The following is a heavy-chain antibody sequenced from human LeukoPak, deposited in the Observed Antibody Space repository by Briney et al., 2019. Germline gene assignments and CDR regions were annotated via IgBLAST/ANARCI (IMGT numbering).Heavy chain of an antibody. J-gene: IGHJ4*02. Sequence: GGSLRLSCAASGFTFSSCAMHWVRQAPGKGLEWVAVISYDGSNKYYADSVKGRFTISRDNSKNTLYLQMNSLRAEDTAVYYCARDGLYRTRWLQGYFDYWGQGTLVTVSS. V-gene: IGHV3-30-3*01. CDR1: GFTFSSCA. CDR3: ARDGLYRTRWLQGYFDY. CDR2: ISYDGSNK. D-gene: IGHD5-12*01.